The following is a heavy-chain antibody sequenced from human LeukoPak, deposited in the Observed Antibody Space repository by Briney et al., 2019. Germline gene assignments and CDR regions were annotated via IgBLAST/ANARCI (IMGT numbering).Heavy chain of an antibody. CDR1: GGSFTGYY. V-gene: IGHV4-34*01. D-gene: IGHD6-13*01. CDR3: ARAGAAPNEN. J-gene: IGHJ4*02. Sequence: SETLSLTCAVYGGSFTGYYWSWIRQPPGKGLEWIGEINHSGSTNYSPSLKSRVTISVDTSKNQFSLQLNSVTAADTAVYYCARAGAAPNENWGQGTLVTVSS. CDR2: INHSGST.